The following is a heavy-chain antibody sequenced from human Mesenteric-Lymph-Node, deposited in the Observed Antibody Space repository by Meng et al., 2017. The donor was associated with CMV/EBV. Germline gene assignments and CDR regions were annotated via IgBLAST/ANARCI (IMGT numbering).Heavy chain of an antibody. CDR3: AREDLVLDTAMVWVYYYYGMDV. Sequence: GESLKISCAASGFTFSSYAMSWVRQAPGKGLEWVSAISGSGGSTYYADSVKGRFTISRDNAKNSLYLQMNSLRAEDTAVYYCAREDLVLDTAMVWVYYYYGMDVWGQGTTVTVSS. CDR2: ISGSGGST. D-gene: IGHD5-18*01. CDR1: GFTFSSYA. J-gene: IGHJ6*02. V-gene: IGHV3-23*01.